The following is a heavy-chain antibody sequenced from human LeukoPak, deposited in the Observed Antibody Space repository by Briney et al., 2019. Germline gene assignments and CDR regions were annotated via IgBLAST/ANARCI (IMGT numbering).Heavy chain of an antibody. V-gene: IGHV4-34*01. CDR2: INHSGST. CDR1: GGSYSGYY. D-gene: IGHD3-10*01. J-gene: IGHJ4*02. CDR3: ARGSRGYYSFDY. Sequence: SETLSLTCAVYGGSYSGYYWSWIRQPPGKGLEWIGEINHSGSTNYNPSLKSRVTISVDTSKNQFSLKLSSVTAADTAVYYCARGSRGYYSFDYWGQGTLVTVSS.